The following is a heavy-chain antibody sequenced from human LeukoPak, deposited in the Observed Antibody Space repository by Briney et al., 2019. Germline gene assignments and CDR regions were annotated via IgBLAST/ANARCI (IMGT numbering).Heavy chain of an antibody. J-gene: IGHJ4*02. CDR1: RGTFSSYA. CDR3: ARSYDILTEFYFDY. D-gene: IGHD3-9*01. V-gene: IGHV1-69*13. CDR2: IIPIFGTA. Sequence: GASVKVSCKASRGTFSSYAISWVRQAPGQGLEWMGGIIPIFGTANYAQKFQGRVTITADESTSTVYMELSSLRSEDTAVYYCARSYDILTEFYFDYWGQGTLVTVSS.